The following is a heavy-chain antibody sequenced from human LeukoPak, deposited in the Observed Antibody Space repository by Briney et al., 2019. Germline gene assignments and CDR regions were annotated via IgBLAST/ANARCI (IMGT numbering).Heavy chain of an antibody. CDR1: GYTFTSYY. CDR3: ARDRDNYGSGSYVWFDP. CDR2: INPSGGST. J-gene: IGHJ5*02. D-gene: IGHD3-10*01. V-gene: IGHV1-46*01. Sequence: ASVKVSCKASGYTFTSYYMHWVRQAPGQGLEWMGIINPSGGSTSYAQKFQGRVTMTRDMPTSTVYMELSSLRSEDTAVYYCARDRDNYGSGSYVWFDPWGQGTLVTVSS.